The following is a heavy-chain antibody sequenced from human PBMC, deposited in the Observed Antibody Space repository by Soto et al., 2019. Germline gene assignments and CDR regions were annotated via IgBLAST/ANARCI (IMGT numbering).Heavy chain of an antibody. CDR1: GDSMNNGDYF. V-gene: IGHV4-30-4*01. CDR2: ISYSGST. CDR3: ARDRAHFYESSGRLDL. Sequence: SETLSLTCSVSGDSMNNGDYFWTWIRQTPGKGLQWIGYISYSGSTFYNPSLKTRLAMSVDTSKNQFSVRLRSVTAADTAVYYCARDRAHFYESSGRLDLWGQGMLVTVS. D-gene: IGHD3-22*01. J-gene: IGHJ4*02.